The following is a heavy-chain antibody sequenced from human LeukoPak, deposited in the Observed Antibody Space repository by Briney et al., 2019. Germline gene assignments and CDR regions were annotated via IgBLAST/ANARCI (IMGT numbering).Heavy chain of an antibody. J-gene: IGHJ4*02. Sequence: SETLSLTCTVSGGSISRYYWSWIRQPPGKGLVWIGYIHDSGNTNYNPSLKSRVTISVDTSKNQFSLKLNSVTAADTAVYFCARSHGSGSYYNLNDYWGQGTLVTVSA. CDR3: ARSHGSGSYYNLNDY. CDR2: IHDSGNT. CDR1: GGSISRYY. V-gene: IGHV4-59*01. D-gene: IGHD3-10*01.